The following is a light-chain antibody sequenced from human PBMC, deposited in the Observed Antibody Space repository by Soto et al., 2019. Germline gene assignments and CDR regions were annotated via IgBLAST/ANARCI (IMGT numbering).Light chain of an antibody. CDR3: SSYTTSSSYV. Sequence: QSVLTQPASVSGSPGQSITISCTGTSSDVGGYIYVSWYQQHPGKAPKLMIYDVTSRPSGVSYRFSGSKSGNTASLTISGLHAEDEADYYCSSYTTSSSYVFGTGTKVTAL. CDR2: DVT. J-gene: IGLJ1*01. V-gene: IGLV2-14*01. CDR1: SSDVGGYIY.